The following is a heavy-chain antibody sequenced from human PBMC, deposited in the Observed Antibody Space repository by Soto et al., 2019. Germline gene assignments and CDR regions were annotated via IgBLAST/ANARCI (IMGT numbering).Heavy chain of an antibody. D-gene: IGHD4-17*01. CDR3: ARDYGDAYYYYGMDV. CDR2: INPNNGNT. V-gene: IGHV1-46*01. Sequence: ASVKVSCKASGYTFTSYDMHWVRQAPGQGLEWMGIINPNNGNTNYAQKLQGRVTMTTDTSTSTVYMELRSLRSDDTAVYYCARDYGDAYYYYGMDVWGQGTTVTVSS. CDR1: GYTFTSYD. J-gene: IGHJ6*02.